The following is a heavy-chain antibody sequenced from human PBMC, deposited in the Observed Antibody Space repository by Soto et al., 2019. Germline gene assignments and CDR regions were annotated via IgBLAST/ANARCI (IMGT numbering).Heavy chain of an antibody. CDR3: AKGTAVTTGDMAY. Sequence: EVQLLESGGGLVQPGGSLRLSCAASGFTFSSFAMTWVRQAPGKGLEWVSSLTGSGDSTYYADSVKGRFTISRDNSKNTLYLQMNGLRADDTARYYCAKGTAVTTGDMAYWGQGTLVTVSS. CDR1: GFTFSSFA. J-gene: IGHJ4*02. CDR2: LTGSGDST. V-gene: IGHV3-23*01. D-gene: IGHD4-17*01.